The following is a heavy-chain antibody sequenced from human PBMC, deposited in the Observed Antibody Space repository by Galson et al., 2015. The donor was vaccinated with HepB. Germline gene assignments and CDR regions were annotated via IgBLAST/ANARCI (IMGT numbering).Heavy chain of an antibody. CDR1: GGTFNTYV. D-gene: IGHD2-8*01. CDR2: IIPIFGTA. CDR3: ARTLDPCTNGVCHPHY. Sequence: SVKVSCKASGGTFNTYVISWVRQAPGQGLEWMGGIIPIFGTADYAQKFQGRVAITADESTSTGYMELSSLSSEDTAVYFCARTLDPCTNGVCHPHYWGQGTLVTVSS. J-gene: IGHJ4*02. V-gene: IGHV1-69*13.